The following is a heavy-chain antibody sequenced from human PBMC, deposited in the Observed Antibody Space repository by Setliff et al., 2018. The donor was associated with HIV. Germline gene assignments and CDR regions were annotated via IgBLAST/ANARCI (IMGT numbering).Heavy chain of an antibody. D-gene: IGHD2-21*02. CDR3: ALLNHIVVVTALLPGDY. J-gene: IGHJ4*02. CDR2: ITSNGGDT. Sequence: ASVKVSCKASGYNFIDYYMLWVRQAPGQGLEWMGWITSNGGDTNYAQKFQGRVTMTRDTSITTAYMELSRLTSDDTAVYYCALLNHIVVVTALLPGDYWGQGTPVTVSS. V-gene: IGHV1-2*02. CDR1: GYNFIDYY.